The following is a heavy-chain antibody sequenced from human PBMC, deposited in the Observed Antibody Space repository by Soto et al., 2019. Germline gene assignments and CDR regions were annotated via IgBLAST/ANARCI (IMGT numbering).Heavy chain of an antibody. CDR2: IYWDDDK. J-gene: IGHJ1*01. CDR1: GFSLSSSGVG. Sequence: QITLKESGPTLVKPTQTLQLNCTFSGFSLSSSGVGVGWIRQPPGKALEWLKFIYWDDDKRYSPSLKSRLTITKETSNNQVVLPLSHMYPVDAASYYCARRVLAGNTCYLNSWGLGTLLTVSS. V-gene: IGHV2-5*02. D-gene: IGHD3-10*01. CDR3: ARRVLAGNTCYLNS.